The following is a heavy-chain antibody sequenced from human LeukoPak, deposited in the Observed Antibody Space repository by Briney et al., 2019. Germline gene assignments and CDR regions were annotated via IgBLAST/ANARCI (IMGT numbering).Heavy chain of an antibody. Sequence: GGSLRLSCAASGFTFSSYGMHWVRQAPGKGLEWVAFIRYDGSNKYYADSVKGRFTISRDNSKNTLYLQMNSLRAEDTAVYYCAKDPGGYCGSTSCYTLFDYWGQGTLVTVSS. CDR1: GFTFSSYG. V-gene: IGHV3-30*02. J-gene: IGHJ4*02. CDR2: IRYDGSNK. D-gene: IGHD2-2*02. CDR3: AKDPGGYCGSTSCYTLFDY.